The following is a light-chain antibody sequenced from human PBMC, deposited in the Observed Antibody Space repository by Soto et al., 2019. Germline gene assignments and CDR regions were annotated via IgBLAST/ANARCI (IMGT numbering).Light chain of an antibody. CDR2: RNN. CDR3: AAWDDSLSAYVV. CDR1: SSNIGSNY. J-gene: IGLJ2*01. Sequence: QAVVTQPPSASETPGQRVTISCSGSSSNIGSNYVYWYQQLPGTAPKLLIYRNNQRPSGVPDRFSGSKSGTSASLAISGLRSEDEADYYCAAWDDSLSAYVVFGGGTKLTVL. V-gene: IGLV1-47*01.